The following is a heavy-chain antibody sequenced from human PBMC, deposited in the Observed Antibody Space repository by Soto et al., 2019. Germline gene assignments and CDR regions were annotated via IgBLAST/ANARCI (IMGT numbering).Heavy chain of an antibody. V-gene: IGHV4-34*01. D-gene: IGHD6-19*01. CDR2: IYHGGST. Sequence: SETLSLTCAVYGGSFSGYYWSWIRQPPEKGLEWIGEIYHGGSTNYNPSLKSRVTISVDTSKNQFSLKLSSVTAADTAVYYCAIGGGGGLGYYHDMDVWGKGTTVTVSS. CDR3: AIGGGGGLGYYHDMDV. CDR1: GGSFSGYY. J-gene: IGHJ6*03.